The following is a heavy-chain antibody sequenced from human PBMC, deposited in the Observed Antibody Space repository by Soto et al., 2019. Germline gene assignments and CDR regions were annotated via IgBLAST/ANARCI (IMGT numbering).Heavy chain of an antibody. CDR2: SNAGNGNT. J-gene: IGHJ6*02. CDR1: GYTFSSYA. D-gene: IGHD3-22*01. Sequence: ASVKFSCKAAGYTFSSYAMHWVRQAAGQRLEWMGWSNAGNGNTKYSQKFQGRVTITRDTSASTAYMELSSMRSEDTAVYYCARNEGNYYDSSGYYTRDYYYYGMDVWGQGTTVTVS. V-gene: IGHV1-3*01. CDR3: ARNEGNYYDSSGYYTRDYYYYGMDV.